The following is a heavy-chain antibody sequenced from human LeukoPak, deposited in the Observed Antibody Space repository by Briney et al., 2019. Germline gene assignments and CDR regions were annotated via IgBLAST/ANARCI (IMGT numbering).Heavy chain of an antibody. J-gene: IGHJ4*02. V-gene: IGHV1-46*01. CDR2: INPSGGST. CDR1: GYTITSYY. Sequence: ASVKVSCKASGYTITSYYMHWVRQAPGQGLEWMGIINPSGGSTSYAQKFQGRVTMTRDMSTSTVYMELSSLRSEDTAVYYCARSDMERRHYFDYWGQGTLVTVSS. CDR3: ARSDMERRHYFDY. D-gene: IGHD1-1*01.